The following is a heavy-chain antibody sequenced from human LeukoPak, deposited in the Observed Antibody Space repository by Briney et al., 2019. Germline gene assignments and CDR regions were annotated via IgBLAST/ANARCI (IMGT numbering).Heavy chain of an antibody. D-gene: IGHD4-17*01. CDR3: ARQFEALRSSAYDL. Sequence: SATLSLTWSVIGRSITNYYWTWIRQSPRRGLEWLGYIHSTGNTNYNPSLKSSITISVNTSKNQFSRMPRSVTAAYTAVYYCARQFEALRSSAYDLWGQGAMVIVSS. J-gene: IGHJ3*01. CDR1: GRSITNYY. V-gene: IGHV4-59*01. CDR2: IHSTGNT.